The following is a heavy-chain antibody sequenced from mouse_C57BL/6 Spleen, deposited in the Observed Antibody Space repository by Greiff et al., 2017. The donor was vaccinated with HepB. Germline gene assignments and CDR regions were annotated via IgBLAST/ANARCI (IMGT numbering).Heavy chain of an antibody. CDR3: APSYYGSSYGYFDV. CDR2: IDPNSGGT. J-gene: IGHJ1*03. D-gene: IGHD1-1*01. Sequence: VQLQQPGAELVKPGASVKLSCKASGYTFTSYWMHWVKQRPGRGLEWIGRIDPNSGGTKYNEKFKSKATLTVDKPSSTSYMHLSSLTSEDSAVYYCAPSYYGSSYGYFDVWGTGTTVTVSS. CDR1: GYTFTSYW. V-gene: IGHV1-72*01.